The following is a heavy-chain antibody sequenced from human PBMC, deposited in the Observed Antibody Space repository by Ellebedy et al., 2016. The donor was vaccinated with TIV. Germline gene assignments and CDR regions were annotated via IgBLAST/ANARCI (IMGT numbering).Heavy chain of an antibody. D-gene: IGHD1-26*01. J-gene: IGHJ4*02. CDR3: ARGPLGGTPRAFDS. V-gene: IGHV3-33*01. CDR2: IWYEGSYK. Sequence: PGGSLRPSCAASGFRFSSYGIHWVRQAPGKGLEWVALIWYEGSYKYYGDSVKGGFTISRADSKNTVYLQMNSLRADDTAIYHCARGPLGGTPRAFDSWGQGTLVTVSS. CDR1: GFRFSSYG.